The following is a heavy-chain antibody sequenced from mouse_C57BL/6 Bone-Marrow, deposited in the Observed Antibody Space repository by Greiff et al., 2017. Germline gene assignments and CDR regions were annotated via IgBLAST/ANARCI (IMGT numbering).Heavy chain of an antibody. CDR3: AREIYYYGSSPPWFAD. CDR2: IDPSDSYT. J-gene: IGHJ3*01. D-gene: IGHD1-1*01. Sequence: VQLQQPGAELVMPGASVKLSCKASGYTFTSYWMHWVKQRPGQGLEWIGEIDPSDSYTNYNQKFKGKSTLTVDKSSSTAYMQLSSLTSEDSAVYYCAREIYYYGSSPPWFADWGQGTLVTVSA. CDR1: GYTFTSYW. V-gene: IGHV1-69*01.